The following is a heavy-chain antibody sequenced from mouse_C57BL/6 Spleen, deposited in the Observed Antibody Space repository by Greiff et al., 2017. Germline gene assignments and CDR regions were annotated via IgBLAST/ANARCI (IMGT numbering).Heavy chain of an antibody. CDR3: ARLFYDYDY. CDR1: GYTFTSYW. J-gene: IGHJ2*01. Sequence: VKLQQPGAELVMPGASVKLSCKASGYTFTSYWMHWVKQRPGQGLEWIGEIDPSDSYTNYNQKFKGKSTLTVDKSSSTAYMQLSSLTSEDSAVYYCARLFYDYDYWGQGTTLTVSS. D-gene: IGHD2-4*01. V-gene: IGHV1-69*01. CDR2: IDPSDSYT.